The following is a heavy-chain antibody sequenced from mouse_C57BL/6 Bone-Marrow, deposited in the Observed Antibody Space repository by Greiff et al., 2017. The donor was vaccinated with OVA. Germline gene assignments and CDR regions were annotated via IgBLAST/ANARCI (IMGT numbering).Heavy chain of an antibody. CDR1: GFTFSSYA. J-gene: IGHJ1*03. CDR3: TRSFYYGYDDWYFDV. CDR2: ISSGGDYI. D-gene: IGHD2-2*01. V-gene: IGHV5-9-1*02. Sequence: VESGEGLVKPGGSLKLSCAASGFTFSSYAMSWVRQTPEKRLEWVAYISSGGDYIYYADTVKGRFTISRDNARNTLYLQMSSLKSEDTAMYYCTRSFYYGYDDWYFDVWGTGTTVTVSS.